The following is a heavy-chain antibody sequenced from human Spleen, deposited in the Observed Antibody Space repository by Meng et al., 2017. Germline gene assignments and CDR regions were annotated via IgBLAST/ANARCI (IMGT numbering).Heavy chain of an antibody. Sequence: VHLQQWGAGLLKPSETRSLTCVVSGGSFSDYYWSWIRQPPGKGLEWIGEINHSGSTNYNPSLESRATISVDTSQNNLSLKLSSVTAADSAVYYCARGPTTMAHDFDYWGQGTLVTVSS. J-gene: IGHJ4*02. V-gene: IGHV4-34*01. CDR2: INHSGST. D-gene: IGHD4-11*01. CDR3: ARGPTTMAHDFDY. CDR1: GGSFSDYY.